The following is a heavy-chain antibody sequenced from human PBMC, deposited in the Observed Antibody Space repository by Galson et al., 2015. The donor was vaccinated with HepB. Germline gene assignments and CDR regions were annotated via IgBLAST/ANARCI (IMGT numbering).Heavy chain of an antibody. J-gene: IGHJ4*02. V-gene: IGHV1-46*01. D-gene: IGHD2-21*01. CDR3: ARGPIVVVIAAPYYFDC. CDR2: INPSGGST. Sequence: SVKVSCKASGYTFTSYYMHWVRQAPGQGLEWMGIINPSGGSTSYAQKFQGRVTMTRDTSTSTVYMELSSLRSEDTAVYYCARGPIVVVIAAPYYFDCWGQGTLVTVSS. CDR1: GYTFTSYY.